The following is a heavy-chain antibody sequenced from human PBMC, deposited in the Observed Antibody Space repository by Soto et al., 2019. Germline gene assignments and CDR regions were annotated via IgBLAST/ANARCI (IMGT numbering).Heavy chain of an antibody. D-gene: IGHD1-7*01. Sequence: PSETLSLTCTVSGGSVSSGSYYWSWIRQPPGKGLEWIGYIYYSGSTNYNPSLKSRVTISVDTSKNQFSLKLSSVTAADKAVYYCARVTGTTGLEAFDIWGQGTMVTVSS. V-gene: IGHV4-61*01. J-gene: IGHJ3*02. CDR2: IYYSGST. CDR1: GGSVSSGSYY. CDR3: ARVTGTTGLEAFDI.